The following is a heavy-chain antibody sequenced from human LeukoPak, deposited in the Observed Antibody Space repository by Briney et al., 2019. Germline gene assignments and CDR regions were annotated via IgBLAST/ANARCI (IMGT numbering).Heavy chain of an antibody. CDR1: GGSVSSGSYY. D-gene: IGHD5-12*01. J-gene: IGHJ4*02. CDR2: IYYIGST. V-gene: IGHV4-61*01. Sequence: SETLSLTCTVSGGSVSSGSYYWSWIRQRPGKGLEWIGHIYYIGSTNYNPSLKSRVPISVDTSKNQFSLKLSSVTAADTAVYYCAREKDSGYEDRGQGTLVTVSS. CDR3: AREKDSGYED.